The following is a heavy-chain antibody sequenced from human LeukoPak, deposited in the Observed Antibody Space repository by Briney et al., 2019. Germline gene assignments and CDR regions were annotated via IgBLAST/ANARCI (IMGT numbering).Heavy chain of an antibody. V-gene: IGHV4-4*07. J-gene: IGHJ4*02. CDR2: IYSSGST. CDR1: GGSISSYY. Sequence: SETESLTCTVSGGSISSYYWSWIRQPAGKGLEWIGRIYSSGSTNHNPSLKSRVTMSVDTSKNHFSLKLSSVTAADTAVYYCARDNSNYFYYFDYWGQGTLVTVSS. D-gene: IGHD4-11*01. CDR3: ARDNSNYFYYFDY.